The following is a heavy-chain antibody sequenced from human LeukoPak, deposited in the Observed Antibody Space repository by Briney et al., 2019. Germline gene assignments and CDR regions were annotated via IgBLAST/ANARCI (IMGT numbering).Heavy chain of an antibody. D-gene: IGHD6-13*01. CDR3: ARDSSSWYWDYYYGMDV. J-gene: IGHJ6*02. V-gene: IGHV1-18*01. CDR2: ISAYNGNT. Sequence: ASVKVSCKASGYTFTSYGISWVRQAPGQGLEWIGWISAYNGNTNYAQKLQGRVTMTTDASTSTAYMELRSLRSDDTAVYYCARDSSSWYWDYYYGMDVWGQGTTVTVSS. CDR1: GYTFTSYG.